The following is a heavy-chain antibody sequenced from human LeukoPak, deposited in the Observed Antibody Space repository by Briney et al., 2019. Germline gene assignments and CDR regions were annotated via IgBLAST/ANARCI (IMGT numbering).Heavy chain of an antibody. J-gene: IGHJ4*02. D-gene: IGHD2-2*01. CDR2: ISDSGGST. CDR3: AKSNSRVLPAAIIDY. CDR1: GFTFSSYA. Sequence: PGGSLRLSCAASGFTFSSYAMSWVRQAPGKGLEWVSAISDSGGSTYYADSVKGRFTISRDNSKNTLYLQMNSLRAEDTAVYYCAKSNSRVLPAAIIDYWGQGTLVTVSS. V-gene: IGHV3-23*01.